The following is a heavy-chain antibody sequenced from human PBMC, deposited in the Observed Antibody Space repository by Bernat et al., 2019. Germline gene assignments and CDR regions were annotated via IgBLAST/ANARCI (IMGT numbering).Heavy chain of an antibody. CDR1: GFTFSRHW. V-gene: IGHV3-74*01. CDR3: ALELLWLGELYY. Sequence: EVQLVESGGGLVQPGGSLRLSCAASGFTFSRHWMHWVRQAPGKGLVWVSRVNNDGTNTAYADSVKGRFTISRDNAKNTLYLQMNSLRAEDTAVYYCALELLWLGELYYWGRGTLVTVSS. CDR2: VNNDGTNT. D-gene: IGHD3-10*01. J-gene: IGHJ4*02.